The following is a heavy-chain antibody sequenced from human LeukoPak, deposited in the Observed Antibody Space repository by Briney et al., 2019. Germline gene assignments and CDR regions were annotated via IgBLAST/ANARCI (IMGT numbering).Heavy chain of an antibody. Sequence: SETLSLTCGVSGGSISGTNWWSWVRQPPGQGWEWIGEISLAGQTNYNPSLNGRVTMSLDKSSNQLSLHLTSVTAADTATYFCSRESGPFCPFGYWGQGTLVIVSS. D-gene: IGHD1-26*01. J-gene: IGHJ4*02. CDR1: GGSISGTNW. CDR3: SRESGPFCPFGY. CDR2: ISLAGQT. V-gene: IGHV4/OR15-8*02.